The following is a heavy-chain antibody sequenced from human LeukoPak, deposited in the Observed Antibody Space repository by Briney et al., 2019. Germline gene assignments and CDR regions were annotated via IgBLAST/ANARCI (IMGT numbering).Heavy chain of an antibody. CDR1: GYIFTSYW. V-gene: IGHV5-51*01. Sequence: GGSLQISCQGSGYIFTSYWIGWVRQLPGKGLEWMGIIYPGDSDTRYSPSFQGQVTISADKSISTAYLLWSSLKASDTAIYYCARQEYSGSYLDYWGQGTLVTVSS. CDR2: IYPGDSDT. J-gene: IGHJ4*02. CDR3: ARQEYSGSYLDY. D-gene: IGHD1-26*01.